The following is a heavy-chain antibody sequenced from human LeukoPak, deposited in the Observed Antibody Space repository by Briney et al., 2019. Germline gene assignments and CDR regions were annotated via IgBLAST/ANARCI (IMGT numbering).Heavy chain of an antibody. CDR3: ARDLGGDDFWSTKHWFDP. CDR1: GFTFDDYA. D-gene: IGHD3-3*01. J-gene: IGHJ5*02. CDR2: ISWNSGSI. Sequence: PGRSLRLSCAASGFTFDDYAMHWVRQTPGKGLEWVSGISWNSGSIGYADSVKGRFTISRDNAKNSLYLQMNSLRAEDTAVYYCARDLGGDDFWSTKHWFDPWGQGTLVTVSS. V-gene: IGHV3-9*01.